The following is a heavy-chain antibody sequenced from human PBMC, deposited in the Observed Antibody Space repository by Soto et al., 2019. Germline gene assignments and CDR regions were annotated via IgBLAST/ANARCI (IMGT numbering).Heavy chain of an antibody. CDR3: GRVSSASGTFGWLDP. CDR1: GFPFRNYE. CDR2: ISNGASSI. D-gene: IGHD3-16*01. J-gene: IGHJ5*02. Sequence: EVQLVESGGGLVQPGGSLRLCCAASGFPFRNYEMNWVRQAPGKGLEWISYISNGASSIEYADSVKGRFTVSRDNAKNLLCLQMTCLRVEDTAGYFCGRVSSASGTFGWLDPWGQGTLVTVS. V-gene: IGHV3-48*03.